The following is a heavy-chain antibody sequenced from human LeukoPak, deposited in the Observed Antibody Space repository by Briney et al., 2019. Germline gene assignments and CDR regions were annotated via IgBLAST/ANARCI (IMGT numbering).Heavy chain of an antibody. CDR2: IRSKAYGGTT. CDR1: GFTFGVYA. Sequence: GGSLRLSCTASGFTFGVYAMSWFRQAPGKGLEWVGFIRSKAYGGTTEYAASVKGRFTISRDDSKSIAYLQMNSLKAEDTAVYYCTRLDLLWFGELSHPDYWGQGTLVTVSS. V-gene: IGHV3-49*03. J-gene: IGHJ4*02. CDR3: TRLDLLWFGELSHPDY. D-gene: IGHD3-10*01.